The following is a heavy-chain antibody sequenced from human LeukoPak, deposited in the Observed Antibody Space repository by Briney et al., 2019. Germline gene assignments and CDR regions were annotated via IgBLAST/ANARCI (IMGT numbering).Heavy chain of an antibody. CDR2: ISSSGDSI. D-gene: IGHD1-26*01. V-gene: IGHV3-48*03. CDR1: GFSLTTYE. CDR3: ARDRRVGATCSVGAFDI. Sequence: GGSLRLSCAASGFSLTTYEMKWVRQAPGKGLEWGSYISSSGDSIYYADSVKGRFTISRDNPKNSLSLQMNSLRAEDTAIYYCARDRRVGATCSVGAFDIWGQGTTVTVSS. J-gene: IGHJ3*02.